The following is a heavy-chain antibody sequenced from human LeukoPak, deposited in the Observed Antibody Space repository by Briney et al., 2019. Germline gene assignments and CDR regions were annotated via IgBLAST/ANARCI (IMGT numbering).Heavy chain of an antibody. Sequence: ASVKVSCKASGYTFTSYDINWVRQATGQGLEWMGWTNPNSGNTGYAQKFQGRVTMTRNTSISTAYMELSSLRSEDTAVYYCARTYGGNAGDAFDIWGQGTMVTVSS. V-gene: IGHV1-8*01. CDR1: GYTFTSYD. CDR3: ARTYGGNAGDAFDI. J-gene: IGHJ3*02. D-gene: IGHD4-23*01. CDR2: TNPNSGNT.